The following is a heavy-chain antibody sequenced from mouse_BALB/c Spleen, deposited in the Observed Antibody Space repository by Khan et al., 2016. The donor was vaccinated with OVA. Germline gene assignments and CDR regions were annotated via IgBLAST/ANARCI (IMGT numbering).Heavy chain of an antibody. CDR1: GFSLTNYG. CDR2: IWSGGIT. D-gene: IGHD1-1*02. V-gene: IGHV2-2*02. J-gene: IGHJ2*01. Sequence: VKLEESGPGLVQPSQSLSITCTVSGFSLTNYGVHWVRQSPGKGLEWLGMIWSGGITDYNATFISRLTIRKDHSRSQVFFKMNSLQASDTAIYYCARNRNGYFDYWGQGTTLTVSS. CDR3: ARNRNGYFDY.